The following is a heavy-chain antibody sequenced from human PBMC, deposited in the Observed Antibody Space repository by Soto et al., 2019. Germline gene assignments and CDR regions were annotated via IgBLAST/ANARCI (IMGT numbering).Heavy chain of an antibody. J-gene: IGHJ4*02. V-gene: IGHV1-69*13. CDR2: IIPIFGTA. CDR1: VGTFSSYA. D-gene: IGHD5-12*01. CDR3: ARAADVEMATTTLDY. Sequence: SVKFSCKASVGTFSSYAISWVRQAPGQGLEWMGGIIPIFGTANYAQKFQGRVTITADESTSTAYMELSSLRSEDTAVYYCARAADVEMATTTLDYWGQGNLVTVSS.